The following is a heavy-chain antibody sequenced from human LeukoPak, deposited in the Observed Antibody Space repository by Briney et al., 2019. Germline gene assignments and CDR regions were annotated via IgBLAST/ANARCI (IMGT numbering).Heavy chain of an antibody. CDR3: ARHRYSSSWYYGELDP. Sequence: SETLSLTCTVSGGSISSYYWSWIRQPPGKGLEWIGYIYYSGSTNYNPSLKSRVTISVDTSKNQFSLKLSSVTAADKAVYYCARHRYSSSWYYGELDPWGQGTLVTVSS. D-gene: IGHD6-13*01. J-gene: IGHJ5*02. CDR2: IYYSGST. CDR1: GGSISSYY. V-gene: IGHV4-59*08.